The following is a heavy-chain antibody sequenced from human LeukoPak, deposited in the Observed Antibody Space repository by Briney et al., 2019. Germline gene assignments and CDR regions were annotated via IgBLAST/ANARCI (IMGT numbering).Heavy chain of an antibody. CDR1: GGSISSYY. CDR2: IYHSGST. CDR3: ARLGIDSSGWPFDY. D-gene: IGHD6-19*01. Sequence: SETLSLTCTVSGGSISSYYWSWIRQPPGKGLEWIGSIYHSGSTYYNPSLKSRVTISVDTSKNQFSLKLSSVTAADTAVYYCARLGIDSSGWPFDYWGQGTLVTVSS. J-gene: IGHJ4*02. V-gene: IGHV4-59*08.